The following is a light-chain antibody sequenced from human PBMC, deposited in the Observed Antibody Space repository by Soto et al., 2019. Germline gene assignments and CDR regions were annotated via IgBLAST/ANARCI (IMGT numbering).Light chain of an antibody. J-gene: IGLJ1*01. V-gene: IGLV2-14*01. CDR1: SSDVGGYEF. CDR2: KVS. CDR3: SSFTSAYTFV. Sequence: QSALTQPASVSGSPGQSIAISCTGTSSDVGGYEFVSWYQQHPGKAPKHLISKVSNRPSGVSDRFSGSKSGNTASLTISGLQAEDEADYYCSSFTSAYTFVFGSGTKLTVL.